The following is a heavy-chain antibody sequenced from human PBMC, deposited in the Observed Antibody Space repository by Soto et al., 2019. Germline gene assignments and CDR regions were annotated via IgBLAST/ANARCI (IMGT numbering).Heavy chain of an antibody. CDR3: TTGALTIFGVVTDSYYGMDV. J-gene: IGHJ6*02. CDR2: IKSKTDGGTT. D-gene: IGHD3-3*01. V-gene: IGHV3-15*01. CDR1: GFTFSNAW. Sequence: GGFLRLSCAASGFTFSNAWMSWVRQAPGKGLEWVGRIKSKTDGGTTDYAAPVKGRFTNSRDDSKNTLYLQMNSLKTKDTAVYYCTTGALTIFGVVTDSYYGMDVWGQGTTVTVSS.